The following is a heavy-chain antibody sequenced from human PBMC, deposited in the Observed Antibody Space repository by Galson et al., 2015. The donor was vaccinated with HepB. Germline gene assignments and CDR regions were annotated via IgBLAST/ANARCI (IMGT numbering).Heavy chain of an antibody. CDR1: GDSVSSNSAA. J-gene: IGHJ3*02. CDR2: TYYRSKWYN. D-gene: IGHD2-2*01. V-gene: IGHV6-1*01. CDR3: ARVRGSREEDDAFDI. Sequence: CAISGDSVSSNSAAWNWIRQSPSRGLEWLGRTYYRSKWYNDYAVSVKSRITINPDTSKNQFSLQLNSVTPEDTAVYYCARVRGSREEDDAFDIWGQGTMVTVSS.